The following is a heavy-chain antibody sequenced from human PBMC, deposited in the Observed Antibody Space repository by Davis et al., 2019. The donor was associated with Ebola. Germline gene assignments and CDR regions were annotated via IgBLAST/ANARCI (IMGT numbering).Heavy chain of an antibody. CDR3: ARWGAAPWLWGDY. V-gene: IGHV1-2*06. CDR1: GYTFTGYY. Sequence: ASVKVSCKASGYTFTGYYMHWVRQAPGQGLEWMGRINPNSGGTNYAQKLQGRVTMTTDTSTSTAYMELRSLRSDDTAVYYCARWGAAPWLWGDYWGQGTLVTVSS. CDR2: INPNSGGT. J-gene: IGHJ4*02. D-gene: IGHD5-18*01.